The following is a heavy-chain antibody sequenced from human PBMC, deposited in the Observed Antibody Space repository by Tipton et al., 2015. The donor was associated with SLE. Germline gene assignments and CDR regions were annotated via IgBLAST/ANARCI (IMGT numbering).Heavy chain of an antibody. CDR1: GFTFTSSA. Sequence: QLVQSGPEVKKPGTSVKVSCKASGFTFTSSAMQWVRQARGQRLEWIGWIVVGSGNTNYAQKFPERGTITRDMSTSTAYMELSSWRSKDTAVDYWAAVGDEWSSTSCYGGLIWPWGQGTLVTVSS. CDR2: IVVGSGNT. D-gene: IGHD2-2*01. J-gene: IGHJ5*02. V-gene: IGHV1-58*02. CDR3: AAVGDEWSSTSCYGGLIWP.